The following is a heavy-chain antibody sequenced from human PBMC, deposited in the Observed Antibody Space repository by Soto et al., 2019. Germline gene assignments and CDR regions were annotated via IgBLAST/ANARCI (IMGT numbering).Heavy chain of an antibody. CDR2: IWYDGSNK. CDR3: AREMGWVQLSTHYYYGMDV. Sequence: PGGSLRLSCAASGFTFSSYGMHWVRQAPGKGLEWVAVIWYDGSNKYYADSVKGRFTISRDNSKNTLYLQMNSLRAEDTAVYYCAREMGWVQLSTHYYYGMDVWGQGTTVTVSS. J-gene: IGHJ6*02. D-gene: IGHD5-18*01. CDR1: GFTFSSYG. V-gene: IGHV3-33*01.